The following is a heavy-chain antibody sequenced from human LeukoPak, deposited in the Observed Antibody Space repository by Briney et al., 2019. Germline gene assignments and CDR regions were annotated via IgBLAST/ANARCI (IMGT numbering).Heavy chain of an antibody. CDR2: ISYDGSNK. J-gene: IGHJ1*01. CDR1: GFTFSSYA. V-gene: IGHV3-30*04. D-gene: IGHD3-22*01. CDR3: ARTALYYDSSGYRHRAEYFQH. Sequence: PGGSLRLSCAASGFTFSSYAMHWVRQAPGKGLEWVAVISYDGSNKYYADSVKGRFTISRDNAKNSLYLQMNRLRAEDTAVYYCARTALYYDSSGYRHRAEYFQHWGQGTLVTVSS.